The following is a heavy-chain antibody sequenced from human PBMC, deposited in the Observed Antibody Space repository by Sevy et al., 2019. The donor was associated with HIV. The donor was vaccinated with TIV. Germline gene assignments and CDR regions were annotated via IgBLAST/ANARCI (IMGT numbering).Heavy chain of an antibody. CDR2: IYHSGRT. J-gene: IGHJ4*02. V-gene: IGHV4-4*02. CDR3: ARGVGGYCSSTSCHVDY. Sequence: SETLSLTCAVSGGSISSNNWWNWVHQTPGKGLEGTGEIYHSGRTNRNPSLKSRVTISVDKSKNQFSLKLSSVTAADTAVYYCARGVGGYCSSTSCHVDYWGQGTLVTVSS. CDR1: GGSISSNNW. D-gene: IGHD2-2*03.